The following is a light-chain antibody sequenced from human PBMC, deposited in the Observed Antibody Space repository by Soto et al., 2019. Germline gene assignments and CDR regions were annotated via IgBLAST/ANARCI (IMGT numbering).Light chain of an antibody. CDR3: LQYHNLWA. V-gene: IGKV3-20*01. CDR1: QTVRNNY. CDR2: DAS. J-gene: IGKJ1*01. Sequence: EFVLTQSPGTLSLSPGERATLSGRASQTVRNNYLAWYQQKPGQAPRLLIYDASSRATGIPDRFSGSGSGTEFTLTISSLQSEDFTVYSCLQYHNLWAFGQGTKVDIK.